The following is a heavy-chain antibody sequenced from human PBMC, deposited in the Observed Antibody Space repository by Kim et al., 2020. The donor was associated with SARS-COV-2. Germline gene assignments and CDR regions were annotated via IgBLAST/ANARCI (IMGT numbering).Heavy chain of an antibody. V-gene: IGHV3-9*01. J-gene: IGHJ6*02. D-gene: IGHD1-26*01. CDR1: GFIFGDYD. CDR2: ISWSSGNI. Sequence: GGSLRLSCAASGFIFGDYDMNWVRQAPGKGLEWVSCISWSSGNIRHAVSVEGRFTISRDNAKNSLYLQMNSLRAEDTALYYCAKGKYRGSYQSYYYGMDASGHG. CDR3: AKGKYRGSYQSYYYGMDA.